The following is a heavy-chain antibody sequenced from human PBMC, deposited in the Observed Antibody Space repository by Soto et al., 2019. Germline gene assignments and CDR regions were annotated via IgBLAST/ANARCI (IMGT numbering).Heavy chain of an antibody. V-gene: IGHV3-48*02. CDR3: TRDRFGITPGSPDAFDI. CDR1: GFTFSSYS. Sequence: GGSLRLSCAASGFTFSSYSMNWVRQAPGKGLEWVSYISSSSSTIYYADSVKGRFTISRDNAKNSLYLQMNSLRDEDTAVYYCTRDRFGITPGSPDAFDIWGQGTMVTVSS. J-gene: IGHJ3*02. D-gene: IGHD3-10*01. CDR2: ISSSSSTI.